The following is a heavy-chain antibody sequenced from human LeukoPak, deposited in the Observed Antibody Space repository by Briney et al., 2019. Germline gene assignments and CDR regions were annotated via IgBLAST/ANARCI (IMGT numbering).Heavy chain of an antibody. CDR1: GFTFSSYA. V-gene: IGHV3-23*01. Sequence: GGSLRLSCAASGFTFSSYAMSWVRQAPRKGLEWVSAISGSGGSTYYADSMKGRFTISRDNYKNTMYLQMNSMRAEDTAVYYCAKLFGDFWSGYYTSDYWGQGTLVTVSS. D-gene: IGHD3-3*01. CDR2: ISGSGGST. CDR3: AKLFGDFWSGYYTSDY. J-gene: IGHJ4*02.